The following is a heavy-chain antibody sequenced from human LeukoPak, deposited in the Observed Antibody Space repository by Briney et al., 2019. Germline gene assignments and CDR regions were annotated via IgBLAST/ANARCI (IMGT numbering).Heavy chain of an antibody. CDR2: IYSGGNT. J-gene: IGHJ4*02. CDR1: GSTVSSNY. V-gene: IGHV3-66*02. CDR3: ARDETHTGYFDY. Sequence: GGSLRLSCAVSGSTVSSNYMSWVRQAPGKELEWVSVIYSGGNTYYADSVKGRFTISRDNSNNTLYLQMNNLRPEDTAVYYCARDETHTGYFDYWGQGTLVTVSS.